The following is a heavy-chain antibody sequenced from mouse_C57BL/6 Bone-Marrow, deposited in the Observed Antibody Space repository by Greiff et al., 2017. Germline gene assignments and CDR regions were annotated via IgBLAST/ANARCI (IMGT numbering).Heavy chain of an antibody. Sequence: EVQLQQSGAELVRPGASVKLSCTASGFNIKDDYMHWVKQRPEQGLEWIGWIDPENGDTEYASKFQGKATITADTSSNTAYLQLSSLTSEDTAVYYCTTAIYSVSREYAMDYWGQGTSVTVSS. D-gene: IGHD1-1*01. CDR1: GFNIKDDY. CDR2: IDPENGDT. J-gene: IGHJ4*01. V-gene: IGHV14-4*01. CDR3: TTAIYSVSREYAMDY.